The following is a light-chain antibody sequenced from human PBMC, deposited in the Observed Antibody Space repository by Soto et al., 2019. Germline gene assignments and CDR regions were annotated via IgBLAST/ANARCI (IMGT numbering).Light chain of an antibody. CDR3: QQYGSSPPT. J-gene: IGKJ2*01. CDR1: QSVSSSY. Sequence: EIVLTQSPDTLSLSPGERATLSCRASQSVSSSYLAWYQHKPGQAPGLLIYGASSRATGIPDRFSGSGSGTDFTLTISRLEPEDFAVYYCQQYGSSPPTFGQGTKVDIK. V-gene: IGKV3-20*01. CDR2: GAS.